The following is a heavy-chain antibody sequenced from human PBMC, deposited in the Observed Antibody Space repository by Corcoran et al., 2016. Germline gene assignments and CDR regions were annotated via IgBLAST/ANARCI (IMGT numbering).Heavy chain of an antibody. Sequence: QVQLQQWGAGLLKPSYTLSLTCAVNGGSFSGYYWSWMRQPPGKGLEWIGEINQSGSTNYNPSRTRRVTISVDTSKNQFSLKLSSVTAADAAGYDWARGSGSGSDCNYWGQGTLVTVSS. CDR2: INQSGST. J-gene: IGHJ4*02. CDR3: ARGSGSGSDCNY. CDR1: GGSFSGYY. V-gene: IGHV4-34*01. D-gene: IGHD3-10*01.